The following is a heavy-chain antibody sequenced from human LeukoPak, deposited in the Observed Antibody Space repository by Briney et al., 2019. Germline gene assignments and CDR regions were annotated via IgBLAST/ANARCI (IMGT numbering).Heavy chain of an antibody. CDR3: ARDGRYDFWSGSRPGAFDI. Sequence: PSETLSLTCAVSGGSISSSNWWSWVRQPPGKGLEWIGEIYHSGSTNYNPSLKSRVTISVDTSKNQFSLKLSSVTAADTAVYYCARDGRYDFWSGSRPGAFDIWGQGTMVTVSS. CDR1: GGSISSSNW. V-gene: IGHV4-4*02. J-gene: IGHJ3*02. D-gene: IGHD3-3*01. CDR2: IYHSGST.